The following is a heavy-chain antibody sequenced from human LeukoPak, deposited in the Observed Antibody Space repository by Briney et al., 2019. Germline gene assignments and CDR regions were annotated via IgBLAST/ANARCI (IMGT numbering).Heavy chain of an antibody. CDR3: AKREWELPI. D-gene: IGHD1-26*01. V-gene: IGHV3-23*01. Sequence: QLGGSLRLCCAASGFTFSSYAMSWVRQAPGKGLEWVSAISGSGDSTYYADSVKGRFTISRDNTKNTLYLQMNSLRAEETAVYYCAKREWELPIWGQGTMVTVS. J-gene: IGHJ3*02. CDR2: ISGSGDST. CDR1: GFTFSSYA.